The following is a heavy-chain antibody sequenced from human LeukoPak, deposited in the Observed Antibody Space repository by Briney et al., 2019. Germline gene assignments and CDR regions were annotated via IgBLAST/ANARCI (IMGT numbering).Heavy chain of an antibody. CDR2: IYSGGST. D-gene: IGHD6-13*01. V-gene: IGHV3-66*01. J-gene: IGHJ4*02. Sequence: GGSLRLSCAASGFTVSSNYMSWVRQAPGKGLEWVSVIYSGGSTYYADSVKGRFTISRDNSKNTVYLQMNSLRAEDTAVYYCAKDSYSSSWYVSSGSYFDYWGQGTLVTVSS. CDR1: GFTVSSNY. CDR3: AKDSYSSSWYVSSGSYFDY.